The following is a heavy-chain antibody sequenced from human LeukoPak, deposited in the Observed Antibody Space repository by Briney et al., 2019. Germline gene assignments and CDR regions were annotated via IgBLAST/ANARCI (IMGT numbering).Heavy chain of an antibody. Sequence: PGGSLRLSCAASGFTFSSYAMHWVRQAPGKGLEWVAVISYDGINKYYADSVKGRFTISRDNSKNTLYLQMNSLRAEDTAVYYCANPPLEDSSTSERWGQGTLVTVSS. CDR3: ANPPLEDSSTSER. D-gene: IGHD2-2*01. CDR2: ISYDGINK. V-gene: IGHV3-30-3*01. J-gene: IGHJ4*02. CDR1: GFTFSSYA.